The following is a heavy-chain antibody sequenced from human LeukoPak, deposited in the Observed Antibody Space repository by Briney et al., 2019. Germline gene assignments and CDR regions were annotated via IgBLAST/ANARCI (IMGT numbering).Heavy chain of an antibody. CDR1: GGTFSSYA. J-gene: IGHJ4*02. CDR3: ARAQNHYYGSGSYYFDY. Sequence: SVKVSCKASGGTFSSYAISWVRQAPGQGLEWMGGIIPTFGTANYAQKFQGRVTITTDESTSTAYMELSSLRSEDTAVYYCARAQNHYYGSGSYYFDYWGQGTLVTVSS. V-gene: IGHV1-69*05. CDR2: IIPTFGTA. D-gene: IGHD3-10*01.